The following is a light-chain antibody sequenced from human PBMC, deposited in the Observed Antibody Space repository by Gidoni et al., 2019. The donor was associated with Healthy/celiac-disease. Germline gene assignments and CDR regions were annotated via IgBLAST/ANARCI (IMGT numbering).Light chain of an antibody. CDR3: QQYNNWPPGT. CDR1: QSVSSN. V-gene: IGKV3-15*01. Sequence: ATLSCRASQSVSSNLAWYQQKPGQAPRLLIYGASTRATGIPARFSGSGSGTEFTLTISSLQSEDFAVYYCQQYNNWPPGTFGQXTKVEIK. CDR2: GAS. J-gene: IGKJ1*01.